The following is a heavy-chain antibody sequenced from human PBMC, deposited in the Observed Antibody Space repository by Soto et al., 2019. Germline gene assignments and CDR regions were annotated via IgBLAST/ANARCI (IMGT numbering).Heavy chain of an antibody. CDR2: INHVGIT. V-gene: IGHV4-34*01. CDR1: GWSFSGLY. CDR3: ARAHDFWGGRQQPIDS. Sequence: SAILSLTCAFAGWSFSGLYGTLLRPSQGKGLEWLGDINHVGITNYNPSLKSRVSIPVDTSKSQFSLKLSSVTAADTAVYYCARAHDFWGGRQQPIDSWGQGTLVTVSS. D-gene: IGHD3-3*01. J-gene: IGHJ4*02.